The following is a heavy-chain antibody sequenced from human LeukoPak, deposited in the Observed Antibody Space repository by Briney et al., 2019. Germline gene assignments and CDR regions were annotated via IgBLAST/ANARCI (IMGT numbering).Heavy chain of an antibody. Sequence: GGSLRLSCAASGFTFNTYNMNWVRQAPGKGLEWVSSISDVGNYIYYSDSLKGRFTISRDNAKNSLYLQMNSLRVDDTAVYFCVGAPYDILTGYFIHWGQGTLVTVSS. CDR1: GFTFNTYN. D-gene: IGHD3-9*01. CDR3: VGAPYDILTGYFIH. V-gene: IGHV3-21*01. CDR2: ISDVGNYI. J-gene: IGHJ4*02.